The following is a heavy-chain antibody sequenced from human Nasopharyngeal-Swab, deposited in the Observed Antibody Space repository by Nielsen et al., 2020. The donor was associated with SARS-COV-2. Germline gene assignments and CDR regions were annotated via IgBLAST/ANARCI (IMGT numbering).Heavy chain of an antibody. V-gene: IGHV4-34*01. CDR2: INHSGST. CDR1: GGSLSGYY. Sequence: GSLRLSCAVYGGSLSGYYWNWIRQPPGKGLEWIGEINHSGSTNYNPSLKSRVTISVDTSKNQFSLQLSSVTAADTAVYYCARGAGDSSGYYFIGHYYYHGMDVWGQGTTVTVSS. D-gene: IGHD3-22*01. J-gene: IGHJ6*02. CDR3: ARGAGDSSGYYFIGHYYYHGMDV.